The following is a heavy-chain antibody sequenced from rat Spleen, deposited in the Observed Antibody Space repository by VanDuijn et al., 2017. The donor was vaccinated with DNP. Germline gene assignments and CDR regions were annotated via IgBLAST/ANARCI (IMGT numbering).Heavy chain of an antibody. CDR1: GFIFSNYW. CDR2: ITNTGDST. CDR3: ATVHYYDGTRFAY. V-gene: IGHV5-31*01. D-gene: IGHD1-12*02. Sequence: EVQLVESGGGLVQPGRSLKISCIASGFIFSNYWMTWIRQAPGRGLEWVASITNTGDSTYYSDSVKGRFSISRDNAKSTLYLQVNSPRSEDTATYYCATVHYYDGTRFAYWGQGTLVTVSS. J-gene: IGHJ3*01.